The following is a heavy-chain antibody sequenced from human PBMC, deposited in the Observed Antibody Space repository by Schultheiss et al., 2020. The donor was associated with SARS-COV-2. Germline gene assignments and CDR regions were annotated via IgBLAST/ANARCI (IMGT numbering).Heavy chain of an antibody. D-gene: IGHD3-10*01. Sequence: GGSLRLSCAASGFTFSSYSMNWVRQAPGKGLEWVSAISGSGGSTYYADSVKGRFTISRDNSKNTLYLQMNSLRAEDTAVYYCAKDPVTMVRGVKDYWGQGTRVTAPQ. J-gene: IGHJ4*02. CDR1: GFTFSSYS. CDR2: ISGSGGST. CDR3: AKDPVTMVRGVKDY. V-gene: IGHV3-23*01.